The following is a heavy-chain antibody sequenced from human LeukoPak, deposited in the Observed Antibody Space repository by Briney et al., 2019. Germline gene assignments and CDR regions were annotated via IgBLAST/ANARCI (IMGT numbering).Heavy chain of an antibody. V-gene: IGHV3-48*04. Sequence: PGGSLRLSCAASGFTFCTHDVNWVREAPGKGVEWVSFINSRSSTIYYADSVKGRFTISRDNAKNSLYLQMNSLRAEDTAVYYCTSHTGTGDAFRPFHIWGQGTMVTVSS. J-gene: IGHJ3*02. CDR3: TSHTGTGDAFRPFHI. CDR1: GFTFCTHD. D-gene: IGHD2-21*02. CDR2: INSRSSTI.